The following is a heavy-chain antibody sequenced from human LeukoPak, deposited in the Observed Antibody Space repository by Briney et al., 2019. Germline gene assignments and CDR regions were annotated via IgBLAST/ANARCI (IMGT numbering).Heavy chain of an antibody. D-gene: IGHD6-19*01. J-gene: IGHJ4*02. Sequence: GGSLRLSCAASGFTFSDYYMSWIRQAPGKGLEWISYIRSSGSTIYYADSVKGRFTISRDNARNSLYLQTNSLRAEDTAIYYCARGNSAWYHFDYWGQGTLVTVSS. CDR1: GFTFSDYY. V-gene: IGHV3-11*04. CDR2: IRSSGSTI. CDR3: ARGNSAWYHFDY.